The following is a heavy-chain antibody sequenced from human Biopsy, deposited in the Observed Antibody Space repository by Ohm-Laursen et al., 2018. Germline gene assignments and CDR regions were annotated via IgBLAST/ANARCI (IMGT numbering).Heavy chain of an antibody. J-gene: IGHJ6*02. CDR1: GGSISSDY. Sequence: TLSLTCTVSGGSISSDYWSWIRQTPGKGLEWIGYIYYSGSTNYNPSLKSRVTISIDTSKNQFSLRLNSVTAADTAVYYCARATNSTGWPYYYFYGMDVWGQGTTVTVSS. V-gene: IGHV4-59*01. CDR3: ARATNSTGWPYYYFYGMDV. CDR2: IYYSGST. D-gene: IGHD2/OR15-2a*01.